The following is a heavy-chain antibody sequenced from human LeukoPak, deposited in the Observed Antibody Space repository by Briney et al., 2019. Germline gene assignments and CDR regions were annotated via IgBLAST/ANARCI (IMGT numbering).Heavy chain of an antibody. J-gene: IGHJ5*02. CDR1: GGSINSGAYY. CDR3: ARLHGELLWGWFDP. CDR2: IYHSGST. D-gene: IGHD3-10*01. Sequence: SETLSLTCTVSGGSINSGAYYWSWIRQPPGKGLEWIGYIYHSGSTYYNPSLKTRATISIDRSKNQFSLKLTSVTAADTAVYFCARLHGELLWGWFDPWGQGTLVTVSS. V-gene: IGHV4-30-2*01.